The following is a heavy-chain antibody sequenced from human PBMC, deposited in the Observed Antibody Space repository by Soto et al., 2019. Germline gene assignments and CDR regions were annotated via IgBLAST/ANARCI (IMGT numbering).Heavy chain of an antibody. V-gene: IGHV3-23*01. J-gene: IGHJ5*02. CDR3: AKGKSTGDIDWLDH. D-gene: IGHD3-10*01. CDR1: GFTLQNYA. CDR2: LIGGHYGT. Sequence: GGSLRLSCTASGFTLQNYAMAWVRQAPGKGLEWVSTLIGGHYGTAYSYSVKGRFTVSRDNSKNCLYLQMNSLGVEDTAMYFCAKGKSTGDIDWLDHWGQGSLVTVSS.